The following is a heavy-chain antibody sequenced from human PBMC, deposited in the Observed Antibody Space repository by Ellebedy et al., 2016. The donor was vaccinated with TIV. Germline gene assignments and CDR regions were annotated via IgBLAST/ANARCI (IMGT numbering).Heavy chain of an antibody. Sequence: SETLSLTCSVSGRSIHSESYWGCIRQPPGKGLEWIGSIYQSGSTYFNPSLESRVTISVDRSMNQFSLRLSSMTAADTAVYYCASGEFEVGDYWGQGILVTVSS. V-gene: IGHV4-38-2*02. CDR3: ASGEFEVGDY. CDR1: GRSIHSESY. D-gene: IGHD3-10*01. CDR2: IYQSGST. J-gene: IGHJ4*02.